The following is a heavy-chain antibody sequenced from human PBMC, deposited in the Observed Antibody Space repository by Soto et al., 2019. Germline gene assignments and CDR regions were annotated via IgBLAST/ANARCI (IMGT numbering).Heavy chain of an antibody. D-gene: IGHD4-17*01. CDR1: GFSLNTSGVG. Sequence: QITLKESGPPLVKPTQTLTLTCTFSGFSLNTSGVGVGWIRQPPGKALEWLALIYWDDDKRYSPSLKSRPTITSHSSNNRVVLTITNIDPVDTGTYYYTHRPYGDYPIDYWGQGTLVTVSS. J-gene: IGHJ4*02. CDR3: THRPYGDYPIDY. CDR2: IYWDDDK. V-gene: IGHV2-5*02.